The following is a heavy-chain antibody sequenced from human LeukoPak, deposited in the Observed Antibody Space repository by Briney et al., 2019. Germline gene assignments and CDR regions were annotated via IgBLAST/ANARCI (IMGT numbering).Heavy chain of an antibody. Sequence: ASVKVSCKASGYTFTSYYMHWVRQAPGQGLEWMGIINPSGGSTSYAQKFQGRVTKTRDMSTSTVYMELSSLRSEDTAVYYCARDYLVGATIFAFDIWGQGTMVTVSS. J-gene: IGHJ3*02. CDR2: INPSGGST. D-gene: IGHD1-26*01. V-gene: IGHV1-46*01. CDR3: ARDYLVGATIFAFDI. CDR1: GYTFTSYY.